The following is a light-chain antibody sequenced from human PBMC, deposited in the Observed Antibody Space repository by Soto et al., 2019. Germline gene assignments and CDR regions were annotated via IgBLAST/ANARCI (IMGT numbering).Light chain of an antibody. CDR1: QGINHW. CDR2: AAS. V-gene: IGKV1-12*01. CDR3: QQTNNFPIT. Sequence: DIQITQSPSSFSASVAERVTITCRASQGINHWLAWYQQKPGSAPKLLIYAASTLQSGVPLRFSGSGSGTDFTLTISSLQPEDFATYYCQQTNNFPITFGQGTRLEIK. J-gene: IGKJ5*01.